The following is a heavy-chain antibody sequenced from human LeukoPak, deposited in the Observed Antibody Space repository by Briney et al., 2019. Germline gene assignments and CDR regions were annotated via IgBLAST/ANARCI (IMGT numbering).Heavy chain of an antibody. Sequence: PSQPLTLTCTVSGGSISSGDYYWTWIRQPPGKGLEWIGYIYYSGSTYYNPSLKSRVTISVDTSKNQFSLKLSSVTAADTAVYYCARVDSSSWYRDYWGQGSTVTVSS. V-gene: IGHV4-30-4*01. CDR2: IYYSGST. D-gene: IGHD6-13*01. J-gene: IGHJ4*02. CDR3: ARVDSSSWYRDY. CDR1: GGSISSGDYY.